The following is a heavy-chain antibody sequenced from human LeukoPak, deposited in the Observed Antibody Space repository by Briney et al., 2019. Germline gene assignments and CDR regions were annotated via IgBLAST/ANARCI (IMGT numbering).Heavy chain of an antibody. Sequence: GGSLRLSCAASGVTFSSYGMHWVRQAPGKGLEWVALISSDGNDKLYGDSVKGRFTISRDNAKNSLYLQMNSLRAEDTALYYCAKDVRGSYSYYYYGMDVWGQGTTVTVSS. CDR3: AKDVRGSYSYYYYGMDV. V-gene: IGHV3-30*18. CDR2: ISSDGNDK. J-gene: IGHJ6*02. D-gene: IGHD1-26*01. CDR1: GVTFSSYG.